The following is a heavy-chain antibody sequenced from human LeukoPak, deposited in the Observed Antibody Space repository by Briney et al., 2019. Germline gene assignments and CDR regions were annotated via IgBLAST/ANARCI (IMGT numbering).Heavy chain of an antibody. Sequence: SQTLSLTCTVYGGSISSGSYYWSWIRQPAGKGLEWIGRIYTSGSTNYNPSLKSRVTISVDPSKNQFSLKLSSVTAADTAVYYCARDSDDFWSGYPEYWGQGTLVTVSS. CDR1: GGSISSGSYY. CDR2: IYTSGST. D-gene: IGHD3-3*01. J-gene: IGHJ4*02. V-gene: IGHV4-61*02. CDR3: ARDSDDFWSGYPEY.